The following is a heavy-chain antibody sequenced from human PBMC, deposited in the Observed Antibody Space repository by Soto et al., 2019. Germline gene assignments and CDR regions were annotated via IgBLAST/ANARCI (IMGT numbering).Heavy chain of an antibody. J-gene: IGHJ4*02. V-gene: IGHV4-39*01. CDR3: ARLPSRHLVDY. Sequence: QLQVQESGPGLVKPSETLSLTCTVSGSSISSSGYYWGWIRQPPGKGLEWIGSMYYGVSTYYNPSLKSRVTVSVDASKNQSALNLSSVAAADTAVYYCARLPSRHLVDYWGQGTLVTVSS. D-gene: IGHD3-3*02. CDR2: MYYGVST. CDR1: GSSISSSGYY.